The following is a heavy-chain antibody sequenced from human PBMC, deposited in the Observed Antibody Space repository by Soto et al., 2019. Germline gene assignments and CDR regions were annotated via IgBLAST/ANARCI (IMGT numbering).Heavy chain of an antibody. J-gene: IGHJ4*02. V-gene: IGHV5-51*01. Sequence: PGESLKISCXGSGYSFSNYWIAWVRQMPGKGLEWMGIIFPADSDTKYSPSFQGQVTISADKSISTAYLQWSSLKASDTAMYYCASSVVVPSTMNYFDYWGRGSLVTVSS. CDR3: ASSVVVPSTMNYFDY. CDR1: GYSFSNYW. CDR2: IFPADSDT. D-gene: IGHD2-15*01.